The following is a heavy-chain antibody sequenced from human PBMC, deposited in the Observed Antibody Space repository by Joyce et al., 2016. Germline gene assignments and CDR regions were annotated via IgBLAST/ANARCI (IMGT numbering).Heavy chain of an antibody. CDR2: ISGCGTRT. CDR3: AKALSPYYDYIWGSYLDAFDI. V-gene: IGHV3-23*01. CDR1: GFTFSSYA. J-gene: IGHJ3*02. D-gene: IGHD3-16*02. Sequence: EVQLLESGGGLVQPGGSLRLSCAASGFTFSSYARSWVRQAPWKVLERVSAISGCGTRTYYSDSVKGRFTISRDNSKNTLYLQMNSLRAEDTAVYYCAKALSPYYDYIWGSYLDAFDIWGQGTMVTVSS.